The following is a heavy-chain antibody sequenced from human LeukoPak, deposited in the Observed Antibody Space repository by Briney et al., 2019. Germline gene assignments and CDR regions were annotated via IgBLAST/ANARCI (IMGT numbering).Heavy chain of an antibody. CDR3: ARGDQAFDY. J-gene: IGHJ4*02. CDR2: TYYKSKWSK. CDR1: GDSVSSNSAA. V-gene: IGHV6-1*01. D-gene: IGHD2-2*01. Sequence: SQTLSLTCAISGDSVSSNSAAWNWIRQSPSRGLEWLGRTYYKSKWSKNYAVSVKSRITINTDTSKNQFSLQLNSVTPEDPAVYYCARGDQAFDYWGQGTLVTVSS.